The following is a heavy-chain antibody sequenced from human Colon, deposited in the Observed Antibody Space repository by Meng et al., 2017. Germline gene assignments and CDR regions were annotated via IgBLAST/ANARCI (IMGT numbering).Heavy chain of an antibody. CDR2: TYNIGGT. D-gene: IGHD3-22*01. CDR1: GDSISSGYF. V-gene: IGHV4-31*03. Sequence: LRLSCTVSGDSISSGYFWSWIRQHPGKGLEWIGYTYNIGGTHYSSSLRSRVTISVDTSKNQLSLKLSSVTAADTAVYYCARERGRLINYWARG. J-gene: IGHJ4*02. CDR3: ARERGRLINY.